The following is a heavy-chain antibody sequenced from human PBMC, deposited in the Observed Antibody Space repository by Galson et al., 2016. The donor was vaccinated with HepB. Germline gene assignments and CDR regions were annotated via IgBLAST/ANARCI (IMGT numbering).Heavy chain of an antibody. Sequence: SLRLSCAASGFTFRYFSIHWVRQAPGKGLEWVTIISDDGSSKYYEDSVKGRFTISRDNSKNTVNLQRNNLRTEDTAVYYCARGGTGRLAYYYYGMDVWGPGTTVTVSS. CDR3: ARGGTGRLAYYYYGMDV. CDR2: ISDDGSSK. D-gene: IGHD1-1*01. J-gene: IGHJ6*02. CDR1: GFTFRYFS. V-gene: IGHV3-30*04.